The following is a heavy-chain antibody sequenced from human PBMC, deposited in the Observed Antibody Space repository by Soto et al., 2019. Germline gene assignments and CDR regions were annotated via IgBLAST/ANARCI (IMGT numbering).Heavy chain of an antibody. D-gene: IGHD6-25*01. CDR2: INPNGGVT. CDR1: GDSFNDYY. J-gene: IGHJ6*03. CDR3: ARESGAATATLDYYYFYMDV. V-gene: IGHV1-2*04. Sequence: QVQLVQSGAEVRKHGASVTVSCRSSGDSFNDYYIHWVRQAPGQGFEWMGWINPNGGVTKYAQKFQCWVSMTRDTSIRTVYMQLSRLRSDDTAVYYCARESGAATATLDYYYFYMDVWGTGTTVTVSS.